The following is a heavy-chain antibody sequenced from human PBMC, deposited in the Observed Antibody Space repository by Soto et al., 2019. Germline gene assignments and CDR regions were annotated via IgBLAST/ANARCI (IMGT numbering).Heavy chain of an antibody. CDR2: LDQSGGT. Sequence: PSETLSLTCAVVCDSLRGQSWNWIRQSPGKGLEWIGELDQSGGTNYNPSLKSRAVISDDTSKNQFSLTLTSVTAADTAVYYCAREDSNGWSGESLDVWGQGTTVTVSS. CDR1: CDSLRGQS. V-gene: IGHV4-34*01. J-gene: IGHJ6*02. CDR3: AREDSNGWSGESLDV. D-gene: IGHD6-19*01.